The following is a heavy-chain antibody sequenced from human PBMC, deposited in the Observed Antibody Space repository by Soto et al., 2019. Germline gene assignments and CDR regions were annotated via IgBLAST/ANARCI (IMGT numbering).Heavy chain of an antibody. CDR3: ARGSHVTIFGVVIIRAFDY. Sequence: ETLSLTCTVSGGSISSSSYYWGWIRQPPGKGLEWIGSIYYSGSTYYNPSLKSRVTISVDTSKNQFSLKLSSVTAADTAVYYCARGSHVTIFGVVIIRAFDYWGQGTLVTVSS. CDR1: GGSISSSSYY. D-gene: IGHD3-3*01. J-gene: IGHJ4*02. V-gene: IGHV4-39*01. CDR2: IYYSGST.